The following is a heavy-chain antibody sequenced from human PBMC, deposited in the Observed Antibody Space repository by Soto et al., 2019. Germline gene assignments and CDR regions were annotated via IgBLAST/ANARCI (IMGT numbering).Heavy chain of an antibody. Sequence: GGSLRLSCAASGFTFSSYAIGWVRQGPGKGLEWVAVVSIGGSTHYADSVRGRFTISRDNSKNTLSLQMNSLTAEDTAVYFCAKRRGAGGHFDYCGQGALVTFCS. CDR3: AKRRGAGGHFDY. D-gene: IGHD2-15*01. V-gene: IGHV3-23*01. CDR1: GFTFSSYA. J-gene: IGHJ4*02. CDR2: VSIGGST.